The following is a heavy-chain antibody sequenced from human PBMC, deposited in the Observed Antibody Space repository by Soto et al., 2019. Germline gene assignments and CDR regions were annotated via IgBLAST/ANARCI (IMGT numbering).Heavy chain of an antibody. J-gene: IGHJ4*02. V-gene: IGHV2-5*02. CDR1: GVSLTTSGVG. CDR3: ALRQRTVVVGAPFDL. Sequence: QITLRESGPTLVQPTQTLTLTCTLSGVSLTTSGVGVGWIRQPPGKALEWLALIYWDDDKRFSPSLKSRLATTXAXSXXQVVITMTDMAPVDTAIYYCALRQRTVVVGAPFDLWGQGSQVTVSS. D-gene: IGHD2-15*01. CDR2: IYWDDDK.